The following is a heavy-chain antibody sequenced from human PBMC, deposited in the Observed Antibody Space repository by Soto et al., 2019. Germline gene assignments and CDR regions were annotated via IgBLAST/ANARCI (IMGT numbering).Heavy chain of an antibody. CDR2: IYNGGST. V-gene: IGHV3-53*02. CDR1: GFTVSSNY. D-gene: IGHD6-13*01. CDR3: ARARPPGIAAAGSDY. J-gene: IGHJ4*02. Sequence: EVQLVETGGGLIQPGGSLRLSCAASGFTVSSNYMSWVRQAPGKGLEWVSVIYNGGSTYYADSVKGRFTISRDNSKNTLYLQMNSLRAEDTAVYYCARARPPGIAAAGSDYWGQGTLVTVSS.